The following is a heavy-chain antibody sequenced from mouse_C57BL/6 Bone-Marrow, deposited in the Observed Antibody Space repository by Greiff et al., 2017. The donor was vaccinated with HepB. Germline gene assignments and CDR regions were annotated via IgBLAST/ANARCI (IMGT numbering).Heavy chain of an antibody. J-gene: IGHJ4*01. Sequence: VQPQQSGPGLVQPSQSLSITCTVSGFSLTSYGVHWVRQSPGKGLEWLGVIWRGGSTDYNAAFMSRLSITKDNSKSQVFFKMNSLQADDTAIYYCAKREITTVGAMDYWGQGTSVTVSS. V-gene: IGHV2-5*01. D-gene: IGHD1-1*01. CDR1: GFSLTSYG. CDR2: IWRGGST. CDR3: AKREITTVGAMDY.